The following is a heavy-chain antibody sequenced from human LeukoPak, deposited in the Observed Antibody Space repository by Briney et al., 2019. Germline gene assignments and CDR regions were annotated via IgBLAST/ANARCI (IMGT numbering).Heavy chain of an antibody. Sequence: GASVKVSCKVSGYTLTELSMHWVRQAPGKGLEWMGGFDPEDGETIYAQKFQGRVTITADKSTSTAYMELSSLRSEDTAVYYCARAGEQWLGYWGQGTLVTVSS. CDR3: ARAGEQWLGY. V-gene: IGHV1-24*01. CDR1: GYTLTELS. D-gene: IGHD6-19*01. CDR2: FDPEDGET. J-gene: IGHJ4*02.